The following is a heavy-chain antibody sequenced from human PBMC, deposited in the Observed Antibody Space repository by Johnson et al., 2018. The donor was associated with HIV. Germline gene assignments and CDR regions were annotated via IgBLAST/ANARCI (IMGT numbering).Heavy chain of an antibody. CDR1: GFTFRDYG. V-gene: IGHV3-30*02. J-gene: IGHJ3*02. Sequence: VQLVESGGGVVQPRGSLRLSCAASGFTFRDYGMHWVRQAPGKGLEWVAFIQYDGSNKYYVDSVKGRFTISRDNAKNSLYLQMNSLRAEDTAVYYCARPGIEAAGYDAFDIWGQWTMVTVSS. D-gene: IGHD6-13*01. CDR3: ARPGIEAAGYDAFDI. CDR2: IQYDGSNK.